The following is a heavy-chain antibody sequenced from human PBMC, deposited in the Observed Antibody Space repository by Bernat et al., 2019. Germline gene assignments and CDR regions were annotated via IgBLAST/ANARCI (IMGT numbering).Heavy chain of an antibody. D-gene: IGHD1-7*01. V-gene: IGHV3-30-3*01. CDR2: ISYDGGNK. J-gene: IGHJ3*02. Sequence: QVQLLESGGGVVQPGRSLRLSCAVSGFTFSSYSIHWVRQAPGEGLEWVAVISYDGGNKYYADSVKGRFTLSRDNSKNTLYMQMNSLTPEDTAVYYCARVLYKWNLGDAFDIWGQGTMVTVPS. CDR1: GFTFSSYS. CDR3: ARVLYKWNLGDAFDI.